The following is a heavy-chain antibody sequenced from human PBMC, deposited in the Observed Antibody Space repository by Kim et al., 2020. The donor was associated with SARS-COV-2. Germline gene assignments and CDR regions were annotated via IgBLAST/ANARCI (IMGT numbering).Heavy chain of an antibody. CDR3: ARGADLTDYGDYSEGDWFDP. V-gene: IGHV3-48*02. D-gene: IGHD4-17*01. J-gene: IGHJ5*02. Sequence: FTISRDNAKNSLYLQMNSLRDEDTAVYYCARGADLTDYGDYSEGDWFDPWGQGTLVTVSS.